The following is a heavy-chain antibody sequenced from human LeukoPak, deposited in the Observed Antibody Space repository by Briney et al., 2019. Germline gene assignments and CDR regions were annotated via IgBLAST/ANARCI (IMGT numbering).Heavy chain of an antibody. CDR2: ISSNGGST. CDR3: AELGITMIGGV. CDR1: GFTFSSYA. Sequence: GGSLRLSCAASGFTFSSYAMHWVRQAPGKGLEYVSAISSNGGSTYHANSVKGRFTISRDNAKNSLYLQMNSLRAEDTAVYYCAELGITMIGGVWGKGTTVTISS. V-gene: IGHV3-64*01. J-gene: IGHJ6*04. D-gene: IGHD3-10*02.